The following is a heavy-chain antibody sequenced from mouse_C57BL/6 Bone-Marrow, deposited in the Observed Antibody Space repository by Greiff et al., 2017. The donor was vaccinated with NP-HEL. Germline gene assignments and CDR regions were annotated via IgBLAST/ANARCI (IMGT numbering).Heavy chain of an antibody. D-gene: IGHD3-2*02. Sequence: QVHVKQSGTELVKPGASVKLSCKASGYTFTSYWMHWVKQRPGQGLEWIGNINPSNGGTNYNEKFKSKATLTVDKSSSTAYMQLSSLTSEDSAVYYCATRQLRLRFDYWGQGTTLTVSS. J-gene: IGHJ2*01. CDR3: ATRQLRLRFDY. CDR2: INPSNGGT. V-gene: IGHV1-53*01. CDR1: GYTFTSYW.